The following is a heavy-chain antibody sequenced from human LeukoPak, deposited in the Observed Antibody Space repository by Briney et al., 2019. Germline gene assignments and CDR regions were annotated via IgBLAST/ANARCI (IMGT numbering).Heavy chain of an antibody. Sequence: GGSLRLSCAASGFTFDDYAMHWVRQAPGKGLEWVSGISWNSGSIGYADPVKGRFTISRDNAKNSLYLQMNSLRAEDTALYYCAKDTWDGARYYGMDVWGQGTTVTVSS. CDR3: AKDTWDGARYYGMDV. CDR1: GFTFDDYA. J-gene: IGHJ6*02. CDR2: ISWNSGSI. V-gene: IGHV3-9*01. D-gene: IGHD1-26*01.